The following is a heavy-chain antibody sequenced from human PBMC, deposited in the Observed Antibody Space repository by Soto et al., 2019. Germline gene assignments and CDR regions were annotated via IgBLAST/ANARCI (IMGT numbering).Heavy chain of an antibody. Sequence: QVQLVESGGGVVQPGRSLRLACAASGFTFSSYAMHWVRQAPGKGLEWVAVISYDGSNKYYADSGKGRFTISRDNSKNTLDLQMNSLRAEDTAVYYCARDCMSRELPYFDYWGQGTLVTVSS. CDR1: GFTFSSYA. CDR3: ARDCMSRELPYFDY. CDR2: ISYDGSNK. V-gene: IGHV3-30-3*01. D-gene: IGHD1-26*01. J-gene: IGHJ4*02.